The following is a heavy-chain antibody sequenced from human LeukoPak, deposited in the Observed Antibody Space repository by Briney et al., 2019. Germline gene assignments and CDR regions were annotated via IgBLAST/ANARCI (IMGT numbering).Heavy chain of an antibody. CDR1: GFTFSSYA. J-gene: IGHJ6*03. D-gene: IGHD1-1*01. V-gene: IGHV3-23*01. CDR3: AKAGSSGRDHYYYYYYMDV. Sequence: GGSLRLSCATSGFTFSSYAMSWVRQAPGKGLEWVSTISISGGSTYYADSVKGRFTISRDNSKNTLYLQMNSLRAEDTAVYYCAKAGSSGRDHYYYYYYMDVWGKGTTVTVSS. CDR2: ISISGGST.